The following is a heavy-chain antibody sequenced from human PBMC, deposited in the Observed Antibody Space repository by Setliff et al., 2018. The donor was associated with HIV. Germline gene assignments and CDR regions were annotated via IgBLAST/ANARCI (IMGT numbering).Heavy chain of an antibody. CDR1: GGSTDSGSFY. V-gene: IGHV4-39*07. CDR3: VGVDFWSGYYVFDY. CDR2: INHSGYT. D-gene: IGHD3-3*01. Sequence: SETLSLTCTVSGGSTDSGSFYWAWIRQPPGKGLEWIGEINHSGYTNYNPSLKSRMTISVDMSKNQFSLKLSSVTAADTAVYYCVGVDFWSGYYVFDYWGQGTLVTVSS. J-gene: IGHJ4*02.